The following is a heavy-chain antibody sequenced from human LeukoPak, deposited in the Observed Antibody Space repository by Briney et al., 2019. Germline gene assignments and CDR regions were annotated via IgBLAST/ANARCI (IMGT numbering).Heavy chain of an antibody. CDR1: GGSFSGYY. CDR3: ARGIHYYYGSYLFDY. Sequence: PSETLSLTCAVYGGSFSGYYWSWIRQPPGKGLEWIGEINHSGSTNYNPSLKSRVTISVDTSKNQFSLKLSSVTAAVTAVYYCARGIHYYYGSYLFDYWGQGTLVTVSS. J-gene: IGHJ4*02. V-gene: IGHV4-34*01. D-gene: IGHD3-10*01. CDR2: INHSGST.